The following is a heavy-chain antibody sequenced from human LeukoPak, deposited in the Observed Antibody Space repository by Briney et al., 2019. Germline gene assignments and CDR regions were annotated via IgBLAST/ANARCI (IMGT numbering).Heavy chain of an antibody. Sequence: ASVKVSCKVSGYTLTELSMHWVRQAPGKGLEWMGGFDPEDGETIYAQKFQGRVTMTEDTSTDTAYMELSSLRSEDTAVYYCARDTSLYNWFDPWGQGTLVTVSS. V-gene: IGHV1-24*01. CDR3: ARDTSLYNWFDP. J-gene: IGHJ5*02. CDR1: GYTLTELS. CDR2: FDPEDGET.